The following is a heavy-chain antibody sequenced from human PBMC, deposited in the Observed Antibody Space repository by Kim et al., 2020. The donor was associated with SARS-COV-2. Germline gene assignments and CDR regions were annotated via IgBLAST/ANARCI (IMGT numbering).Heavy chain of an antibody. D-gene: IGHD4-4*01. J-gene: IGHJ6*02. V-gene: IGHV3-23*01. CDR3: AKRDPDYSIYYYGMDV. Sequence: SGKGRFTISRDNSKNTLYLQMNSLRAEDTAVYYCAKRDPDYSIYYYGMDVWGQGTTVTVSS.